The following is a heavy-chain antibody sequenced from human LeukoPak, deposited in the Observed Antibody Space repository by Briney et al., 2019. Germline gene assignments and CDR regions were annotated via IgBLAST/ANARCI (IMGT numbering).Heavy chain of an antibody. CDR3: TRVRKNKTYYYDSSGYYFEY. V-gene: IGHV3-71*01. CDR1: GLTVSDNY. CDR2: IKSQAFGGTT. J-gene: IGHJ4*02. D-gene: IGHD3-22*01. Sequence: GGSLRLSCAASGLTVSDNYMSWVRQAPGKGLEWVGFIKSQAFGGTTEYAASVRGRFTISRDDSKSIAYLQMNSLKTEDTAVYYCTRVRKNKTYYYDSSGYYFEYWGQGALVTVSS.